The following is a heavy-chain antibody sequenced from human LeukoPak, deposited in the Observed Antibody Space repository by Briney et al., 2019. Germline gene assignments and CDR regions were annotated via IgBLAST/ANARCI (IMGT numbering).Heavy chain of an antibody. J-gene: IGHJ4*02. CDR3: ATARIAAAGSPRAVFDY. Sequence: ASVKVSCKVSGYTLTELSMHWVRQAPGKGLEWMGGFDPEDGETIYAQKFQGRVTMTEDTSTDTAYMELSSLRSEDTAVYYCATARIAAAGSPRAVFDYWGQGTLVTVSS. V-gene: IGHV1-24*01. D-gene: IGHD6-13*01. CDR2: FDPEDGET. CDR1: GYTLTELS.